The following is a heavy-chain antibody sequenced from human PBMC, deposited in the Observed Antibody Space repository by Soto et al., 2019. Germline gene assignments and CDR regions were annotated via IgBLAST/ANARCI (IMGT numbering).Heavy chain of an antibody. D-gene: IGHD3-10*02. V-gene: IGHV3-30*18. CDR3: ANRLQRVRDGMDV. CDR2: ISYGGSNK. CDR1: GFTFSDYG. Sequence: QVQLVESGGGVVQPGTSLRLSCAASGFTFSDYGMHWVRQAPGKGLEWVALISYGGSNKYYADSVKGRFTIPRDNSKNTLYLQMTSLRAEDTAVYYCANRLQRVRDGMDVWGQGTTVTLSS. J-gene: IGHJ6*02.